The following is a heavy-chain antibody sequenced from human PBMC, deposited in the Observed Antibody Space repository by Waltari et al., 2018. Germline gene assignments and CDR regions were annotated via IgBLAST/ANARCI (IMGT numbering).Heavy chain of an antibody. Sequence: EVQLVESGGGLVKPGGSLRLSCAASGFTFSSYSLNWVRQAPGKGLEWVSSISSISSYIYYADSVKGRFTISRDNAKNSLYLQMNSLRAEDTAVYYCARDKGYSYGYGYDYWGQGTLVTVSS. J-gene: IGHJ4*02. CDR3: ARDKGYSYGYGYDY. V-gene: IGHV3-21*01. CDR1: GFTFSSYS. D-gene: IGHD5-18*01. CDR2: ISSISSYI.